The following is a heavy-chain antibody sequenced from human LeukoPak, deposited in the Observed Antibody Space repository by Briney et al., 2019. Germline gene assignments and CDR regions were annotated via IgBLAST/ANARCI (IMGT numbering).Heavy chain of an antibody. D-gene: IGHD3-3*01. CDR1: GYTFTGYY. V-gene: IGHV1-2*02. Sequence: ASVKVSCKASGYTFTGYYMHWVRQAPGQGLEWMGWTNPNSGGTNYAQKFQGRVTMTRDTSISTAYMELSRLRSDDTAVYYCARVRAHFGVVNPGFDYWGQGTLVTVSS. J-gene: IGHJ4*02. CDR2: TNPNSGGT. CDR3: ARVRAHFGVVNPGFDY.